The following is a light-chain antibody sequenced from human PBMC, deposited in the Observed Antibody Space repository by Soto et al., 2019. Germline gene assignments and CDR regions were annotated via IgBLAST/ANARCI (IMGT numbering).Light chain of an antibody. CDR1: QHIAAS. Sequence: DIRMTQSPSLLSASIGDRVTITCRASQHIAASLSWFQHKVGKAPTLLIYGASALQSGVPSRFSGSGSGTHFTFTISGLQPEDFATYYCQQSSSVPRTFGQGTRVDLK. J-gene: IGKJ1*01. V-gene: IGKV1-39*01. CDR3: QQSSSVPRT. CDR2: GAS.